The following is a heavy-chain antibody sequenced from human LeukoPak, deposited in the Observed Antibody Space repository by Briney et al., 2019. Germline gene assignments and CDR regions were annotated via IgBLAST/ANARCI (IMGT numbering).Heavy chain of an antibody. CDR1: GGSISSSNW. CDR2: IYHSGST. CDR3: ARTLTFYGFWSGYYTRAWFDP. J-gene: IGHJ5*02. V-gene: IGHV4-4*02. D-gene: IGHD3-3*01. Sequence: PSETLSLTCAVSGGSISSSNWWSWVRPPPGKGQEWIGEIYHSGSTNYNPSLKSRVTISVDESKNQFSLKLSSVTAADTAVYYCARTLTFYGFWSGYYTRAWFDPWGQGILVTVSS.